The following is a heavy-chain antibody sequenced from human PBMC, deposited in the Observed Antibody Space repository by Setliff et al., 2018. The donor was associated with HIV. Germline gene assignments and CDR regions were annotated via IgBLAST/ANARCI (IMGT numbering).Heavy chain of an antibody. CDR3: ATNYVASSFDSFYF. CDR1: GFTFSSYT. V-gene: IGHV3-21*01. J-gene: IGHJ3*01. Sequence: LRLSCAVSGFTFSSYTMNWVRQAPGKGLEWVSSISSSSNYIYYADSVKGRFTISRDNAKNSLYLQMNSLRAEDTAVYYCATNYVASSFDSFYFWGQGTMVTVSS. D-gene: IGHD3-16*01. CDR2: ISSSSNYI.